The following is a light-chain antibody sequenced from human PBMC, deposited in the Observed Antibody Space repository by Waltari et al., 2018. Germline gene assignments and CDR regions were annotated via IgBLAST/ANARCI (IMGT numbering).Light chain of an antibody. J-gene: IGKJ1*01. CDR2: AAS. CDR1: QSVSIN. V-gene: IGKV3-15*01. CDR3: QHYNNWPPGTT. Sequence: EIVMTQSPVTLSVSPGQTATLSCRASQSVSINLAWYQQKPGQAPRLLIYAASTRATGVPARFSGGGFGTEFTLTISSLQSEDFAVYYCQHYNNWPPGTTFGQGTKLEIK.